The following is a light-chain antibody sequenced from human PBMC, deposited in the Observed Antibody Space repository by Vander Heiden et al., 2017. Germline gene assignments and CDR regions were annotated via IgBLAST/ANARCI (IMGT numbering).Light chain of an antibody. V-gene: IGKV3-15*01. Sequence: IVMTHSPPTLYVSPGERATLSCRASLCVTSKPAWYQQKRGQAPTRLINGASTRATGIPARCSGSGSGTEFTPTISSLQSEDFAVYYCQQYNNWPPATFGQGTKVEIK. CDR3: QQYNNWPPAT. CDR2: GAS. J-gene: IGKJ1*01. CDR1: LCVTSK.